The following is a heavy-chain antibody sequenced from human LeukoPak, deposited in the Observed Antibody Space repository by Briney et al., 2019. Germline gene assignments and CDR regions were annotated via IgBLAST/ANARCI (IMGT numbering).Heavy chain of an antibody. D-gene: IGHD6-13*01. CDR2: MNPNSGNT. Sequence: ASVKVSCKASGYTFTSYDINWVRQATGQGLEWMGWMNPNSGNTGYAQKFQGRVTITRNTSISTAYMELSSLRSEDTAVYYCATERGVRYSSSWYFDYWGQGTLVTVSS. V-gene: IGHV1-8*03. CDR3: ATERGVRYSSSWYFDY. CDR1: GYTFTSYD. J-gene: IGHJ4*02.